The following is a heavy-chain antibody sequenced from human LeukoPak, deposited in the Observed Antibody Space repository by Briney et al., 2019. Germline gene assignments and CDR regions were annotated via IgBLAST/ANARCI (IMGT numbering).Heavy chain of an antibody. CDR3: ARDWVRGAYRFDY. CDR1: GGSISSGDYY. V-gene: IGHV4-30-4*01. Sequence: PSETLSLTCTVSGGSISSGDYYWSWIRQPPGKGLEWIGYIYYSGSTYYNPSLKSRVTISVDTSKNQFSLKLSFVTAADTAVYYCARDWVRGAYRFDYWGQGTLVTVSS. CDR2: IYYSGST. J-gene: IGHJ4*02. D-gene: IGHD3-10*01.